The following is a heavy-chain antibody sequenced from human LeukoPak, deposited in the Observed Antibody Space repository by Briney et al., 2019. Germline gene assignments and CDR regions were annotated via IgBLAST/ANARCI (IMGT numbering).Heavy chain of an antibody. D-gene: IGHD6-19*01. V-gene: IGHV3-48*03. CDR3: TRVVPAAVAAAGGMDV. CDR1: GFTFNTYE. J-gene: IGHJ6*04. CDR2: ISSDGRTT. Sequence: GGSLRLSCAASGFTFNTYEMNWVRQAPGKGLEWLAYISSDGRTTHYADSVKGRFTISRDNAKNSLYLQRNGLRAEDTAVYYCTRVVPAAVAAAGGMDVWGNGTTVTVSS.